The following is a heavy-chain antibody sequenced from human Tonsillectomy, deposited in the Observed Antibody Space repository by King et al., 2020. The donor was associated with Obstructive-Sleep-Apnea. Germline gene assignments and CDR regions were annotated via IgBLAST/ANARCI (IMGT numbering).Heavy chain of an antibody. D-gene: IGHD4-17*01. Sequence: LQLQESGPGLVKPSETLSLTCTVSGGSISSSGYYWGWIRQPPGKGLEWIGSIFYSGSTYYNPSLKSRVTISVDTSNIQFSLKLSSVTAADTAIYYCAGRYGDYFFDYWGQGTPVTVSS. CDR1: GGSISSSGYY. V-gene: IGHV4-39*07. CDR2: IFYSGST. CDR3: AGRYGDYFFDY. J-gene: IGHJ4*02.